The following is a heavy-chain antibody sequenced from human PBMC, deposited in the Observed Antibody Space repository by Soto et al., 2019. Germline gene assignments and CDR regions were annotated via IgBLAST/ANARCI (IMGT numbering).Heavy chain of an antibody. CDR1: GYTFTSYY. CDR2: INPSGGST. Sequence: GASVKVSCKASGYTFTSYYMHWVRQAPGQGLEWMGIINPSGGSTSYAQKFQGRVTMTRDTSTSTVYMELSSLRSEDTAVYYCARDLTWVNTEPNYYDSSGGDYWGQGTLVTVSS. CDR3: ARDLTWVNTEPNYYDSSGGDY. V-gene: IGHV1-46*01. J-gene: IGHJ4*02. D-gene: IGHD3-22*01.